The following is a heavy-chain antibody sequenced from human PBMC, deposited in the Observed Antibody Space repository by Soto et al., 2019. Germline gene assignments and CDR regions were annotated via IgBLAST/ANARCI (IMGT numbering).Heavy chain of an antibody. CDR2: VKPDGSAT. CDR3: ARDRERVTVNGGIALGAMEV. Sequence: GESLKISCAASGFTFHYYWMTWVRQAPGKGLEWVANVKPDGSATFYADSLKGRFTISRDNANNSVSLQMHSLRADDTAVYYCARDRERVTVNGGIALGAMEVWGHGTTVTVSS. J-gene: IGHJ6*02. D-gene: IGHD3-22*01. V-gene: IGHV3-7*03. CDR1: GFTFHYYW.